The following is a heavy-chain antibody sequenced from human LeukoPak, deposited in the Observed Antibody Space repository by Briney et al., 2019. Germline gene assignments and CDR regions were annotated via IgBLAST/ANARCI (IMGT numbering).Heavy chain of an antibody. J-gene: IGHJ4*02. CDR3: AGEGYCSGGSCYSTPY. D-gene: IGHD2-15*01. Sequence: SETLSLTCTVSGGSISSGSYYWSWIRQPAGKGLEWIGRIYTSGSTNYNPSLKSRVTISVDTSKNQFSLKLSSVTAADTAVYYCAGEGYCSGGSCYSTPYWGPGTLVTVSS. CDR2: IYTSGST. CDR1: GGSISSGSYY. V-gene: IGHV4-61*02.